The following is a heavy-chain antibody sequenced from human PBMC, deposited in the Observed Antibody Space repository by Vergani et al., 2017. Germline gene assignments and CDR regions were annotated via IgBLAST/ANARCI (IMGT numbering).Heavy chain of an antibody. Sequence: ELQLVESGGGLVQPGGSLRLSCAASGSTVSGHYMTWVRQAPGKGLEWVSHIYSGDETYYADSVKGLVTISRDTSKNPLHLQINNLRVEDTTVYYCSRGNYYGSGTYVDPWGQGTLVTVSS. V-gene: IGHV3-66*02. J-gene: IGHJ5*02. CDR2: IYSGDET. CDR1: GSTVSGHY. CDR3: SRGNYYGSGTYVDP. D-gene: IGHD3-10*01.